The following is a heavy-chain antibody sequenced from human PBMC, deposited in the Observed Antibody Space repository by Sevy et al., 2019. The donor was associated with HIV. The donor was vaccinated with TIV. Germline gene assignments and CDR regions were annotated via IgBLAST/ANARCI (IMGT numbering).Heavy chain of an antibody. CDR3: ARGKQELRFLEWGRSVRYYFVY. Sequence: ASVKVSCKASGGTFSSYAISWVRQAPGQGLEWMGGIIPIFGTANYAQKFQVRVTITADESTSTAYMELSSLSSEDTAMYYCARGKQELRFLEWGRSVRYYFVYWGQGTLVTASS. D-gene: IGHD3-3*01. V-gene: IGHV1-69*13. J-gene: IGHJ4*02. CDR2: IIPIFGTA. CDR1: GGTFSSYA.